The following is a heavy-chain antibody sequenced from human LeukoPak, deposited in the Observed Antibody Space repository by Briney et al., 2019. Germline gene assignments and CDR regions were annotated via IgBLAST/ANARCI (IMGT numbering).Heavy chain of an antibody. D-gene: IGHD3-9*01. V-gene: IGHV3-30*01. J-gene: IGHJ4*02. Sequence: GGSLRLSCAASGFTFSSSIMHWVRQAPGKGLEWVAVISCEGDNNYYADAVKGRFTISRDNSKNTLYLQMDSLRIEDTAVYYCARVGYDILKIDYWGQGTLVTVSS. CDR1: GFTFSSSI. CDR3: ARVGYDILKIDY. CDR2: ISCEGDNN.